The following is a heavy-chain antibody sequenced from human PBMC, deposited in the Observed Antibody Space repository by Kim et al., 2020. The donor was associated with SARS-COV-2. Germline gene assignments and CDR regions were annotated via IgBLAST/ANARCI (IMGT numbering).Heavy chain of an antibody. D-gene: IGHD3-22*01. V-gene: IGHV3-11*01. CDR1: GFRFSDYQ. J-gene: IGHJ4*02. Sequence: GGSLRLSCAASGFRFSDYQMNWIRQAPGKGLEWVPYINYNGRTIYYADSVKGRFTNSRDNAKNSLYLQMNSLRAEDTAVYYCARSMDYYYEIIDYWGQGTLVTVSS. CDR3: ARSMDYYYEIIDY. CDR2: INYNGRTI.